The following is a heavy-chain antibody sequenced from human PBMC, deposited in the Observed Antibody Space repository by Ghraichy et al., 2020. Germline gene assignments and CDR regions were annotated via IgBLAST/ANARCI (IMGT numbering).Heavy chain of an antibody. CDR1: EFTFDGYP. CDR2: LGADGRST. V-gene: IGHV3-23*01. J-gene: IGHJ3*01. CDR3: AKEGGRLGEGAFDV. Sequence: GGSLRLSCAVSEFTFDGYPMTWVRQAPGKGLEWVSTLGADGRSTFYADSVKGRFTISRDKSKRTMYLQMSSVRADDTAVYYCAKEGGRLGEGAFDVWGQGTKVTVSS. D-gene: IGHD3-10*01.